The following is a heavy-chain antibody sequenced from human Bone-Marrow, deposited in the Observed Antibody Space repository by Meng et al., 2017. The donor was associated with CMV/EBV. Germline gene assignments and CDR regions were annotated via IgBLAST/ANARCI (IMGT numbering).Heavy chain of an antibody. D-gene: IGHD4-17*01. J-gene: IGHJ4*02. CDR2: ISSSGSFT. Sequence: GGSLRLSCTASGFTFSTYSMNWVRQAPGKGLEWVSSISSSGSFTFYADTVKGRFTISRDNAKNSLYLQMDSLGAEDTAVYYCSRDIGNTVMMRLGDYWGQGTLVPVSS. CDR1: GFTFSTYS. CDR3: SRDIGNTVMMRLGDY. V-gene: IGHV3-21*01.